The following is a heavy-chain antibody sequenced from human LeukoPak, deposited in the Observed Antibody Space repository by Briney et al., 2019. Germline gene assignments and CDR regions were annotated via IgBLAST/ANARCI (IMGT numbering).Heavy chain of an antibody. CDR2: IYPGDSDT. Sequence: GESLKTSCKGSGYSFTSYWIGWVRQMPGKGLEWMGIIYPGDSDTRYSPSFQGQVTISADKSISTAYLQWSSLKASNTAMYYCARQVGIAAAKYYFDYWGQGTLVTVSS. D-gene: IGHD6-13*01. CDR1: GYSFTSYW. V-gene: IGHV5-51*01. CDR3: ARQVGIAAAKYYFDY. J-gene: IGHJ4*02.